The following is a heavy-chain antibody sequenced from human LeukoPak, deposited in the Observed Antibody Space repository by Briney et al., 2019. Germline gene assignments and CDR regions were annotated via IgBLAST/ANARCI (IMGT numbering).Heavy chain of an antibody. J-gene: IGHJ4*02. Sequence: GGSLRLPCAASGFTFSSYWMHWVRQAPGKGLVWVSRINSDGSSTNYADSVKGRFTISRDKAKSTLYLQMNSLRAEDTAVYYCARQSGSYFDYWGQGTLVTVSS. CDR3: ARQSGSYFDY. CDR2: INSDGSST. V-gene: IGHV3-74*01. CDR1: GFTFSSYW. D-gene: IGHD1-26*01.